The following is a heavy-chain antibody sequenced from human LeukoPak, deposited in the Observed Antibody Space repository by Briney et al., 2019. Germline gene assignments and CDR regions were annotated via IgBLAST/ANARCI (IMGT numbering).Heavy chain of an antibody. V-gene: IGHV4-61*02. J-gene: IGHJ4*02. CDR3: ARGGTMVRFDY. Sequence: SQTLSLTCTVSGGSISSGSYYWSWIRQPAGKGLEWIGRIYTSGSTNYNPSLKSRVTISVDTSKNQFSLKLSSVTAADTAMYYCARGGTMVRFDYWGQGTLVTVSS. CDR1: GGSISSGSYY. CDR2: IYTSGST. D-gene: IGHD3-10*01.